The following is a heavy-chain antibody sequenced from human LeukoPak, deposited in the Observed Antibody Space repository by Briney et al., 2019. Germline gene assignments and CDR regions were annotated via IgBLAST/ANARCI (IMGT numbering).Heavy chain of an antibody. J-gene: IGHJ4*02. CDR2: ISASRDIT. CDR3: AKDQGIMLRGVMDRLPPSY. D-gene: IGHD3-10*01. Sequence: PGGSLRLSCAASGFNYSSYTMNWVRQAPGMGLEWLSYISASRDITYYADSVKGRFTISRDNAKNSLYLQMNSLRPEDTAVYYCAKDQGIMLRGVMDRLPPSYWGQGTLVTVSS. CDR1: GFNYSSYT. V-gene: IGHV3-48*01.